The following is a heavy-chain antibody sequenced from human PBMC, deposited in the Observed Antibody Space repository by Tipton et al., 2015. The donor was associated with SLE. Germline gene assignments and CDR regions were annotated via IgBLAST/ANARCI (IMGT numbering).Heavy chain of an antibody. D-gene: IGHD6-19*01. CDR3: TRDRGGTGWPEYYFDY. CDR2: MYYTGNS. J-gene: IGHJ4*02. V-gene: IGHV4-59*01. CDR1: SGAISNYY. Sequence: TLSLTCTVSSGAISNYYWNWIRQPPGKGLEWIGYMYYTGNSNYNPSLRSRVTISVDTSKNQFSLKLSSVTAADMAVYYCTRDRGGTGWPEYYFDYWGQGALVTVSS.